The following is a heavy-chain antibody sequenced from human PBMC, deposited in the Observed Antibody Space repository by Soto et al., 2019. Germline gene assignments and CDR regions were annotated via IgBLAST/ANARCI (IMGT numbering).Heavy chain of an antibody. CDR1: GYTFSSYG. CDR2: ISTYNGNT. D-gene: IGHD3-3*01. V-gene: IGHV1-18*01. Sequence: ASVKVSCKTSGYTFSSYGISWVRQAPGQGLEWMGWISTYNGNTRYEEMVQDRVAMTTDTSTSTAYMELRSLRSDDTAVYYCARIGGFLDWLEILIDYWGQGTLATVSS. J-gene: IGHJ4*02. CDR3: ARIGGFLDWLEILIDY.